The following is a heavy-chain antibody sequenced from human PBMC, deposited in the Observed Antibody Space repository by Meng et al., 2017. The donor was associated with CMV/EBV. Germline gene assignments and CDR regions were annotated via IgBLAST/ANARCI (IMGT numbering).Heavy chain of an antibody. V-gene: IGHV1-46*01. J-gene: IGHJ6*02. CDR2: INPSGGST. Sequence: ASVTVSCKASGYTFTSYYMHWLRQAPRQGLEWMGIINPSGGSTSYARKSQGRVTMTRDTSTSTVYMELSSLRSEDTAVYYCARDPYCSSTSCYTGTPLNNGMDVWGQGTTVTVSS. CDR1: GYTFTSYY. CDR3: ARDPYCSSTSCYTGTPLNNGMDV. D-gene: IGHD2-2*02.